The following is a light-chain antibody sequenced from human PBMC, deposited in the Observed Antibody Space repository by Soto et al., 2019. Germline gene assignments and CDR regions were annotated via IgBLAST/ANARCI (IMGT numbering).Light chain of an antibody. CDR1: QSVTSD. CDR2: GAS. Sequence: DIVMTQSPATLSVSPGERATLSCGASQSVTSDLAWYQIQPGQAPRLIIYGASTRAAGIPARFSGSGSWTDFTLPISSLQSEDFAVYYCQQYNNWPWTLGQGTKVDIK. J-gene: IGKJ1*01. CDR3: QQYNNWPWT. V-gene: IGKV3-15*01.